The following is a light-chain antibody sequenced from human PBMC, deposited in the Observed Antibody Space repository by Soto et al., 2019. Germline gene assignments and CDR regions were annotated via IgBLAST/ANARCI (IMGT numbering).Light chain of an antibody. CDR3: QQYAGSLT. CDR2: GAS. CDR1: QSVRSRY. V-gene: IGKV3-20*01. Sequence: IVLTQSPGTLSLSPGERAALSCRASQSVRSRYLAWYQQKSGQAPRLLIYGASSRAAGTPDRFSGSGSGTDFTLTISRLEPEDFAVYYCQQYAGSLTVGGGTKVDSK. J-gene: IGKJ4*01.